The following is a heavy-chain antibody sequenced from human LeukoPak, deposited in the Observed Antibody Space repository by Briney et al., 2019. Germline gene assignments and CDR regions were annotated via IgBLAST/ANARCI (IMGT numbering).Heavy chain of an antibody. CDR1: GFTFSSYW. CDR3: AGGPTGMLSYYYGMDV. V-gene: IGHV3-7*01. J-gene: IGHJ6*02. Sequence: PGGSLRLSCAASGFTFSSYWMSWVRQAPGKGLEWVANIKQDGSEKYYVDSVKGRFTISRDNAKNSLYLQMNSLRAEDTAVYYCAGGPTGMLSYYYGMDVWGQGTTVTVSS. D-gene: IGHD2-8*01. CDR2: IKQDGSEK.